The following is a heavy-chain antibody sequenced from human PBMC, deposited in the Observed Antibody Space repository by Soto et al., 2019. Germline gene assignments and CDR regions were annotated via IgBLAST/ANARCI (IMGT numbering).Heavy chain of an antibody. J-gene: IGHJ6*03. CDR1: GYSFTSYW. CDR2: IYPGDSDT. CDR3: ARLQSGSTSLYYYYYYMDV. D-gene: IGHD2-2*01. Sequence: GESLKISCKGSGYSFTSYWIGWVRQMPGKGLEWMGIIYPGDSDTRYSPSFQGQVTISADKSISTAYLQWSSLKASDTAMYYCARLQSGSTSLYYYYYYMDVWGKGTTVTVSS. V-gene: IGHV5-51*01.